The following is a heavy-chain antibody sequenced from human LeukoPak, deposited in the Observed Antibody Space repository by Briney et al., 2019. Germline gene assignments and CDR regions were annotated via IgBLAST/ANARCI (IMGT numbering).Heavy chain of an antibody. Sequence: ASVKVSCKASGYTFTSYYMHWVRQAPGQGLEWMGGIIPIFGTANYAQKFQGRVTITADESTSTAYMELSSLRSKDTAVYYCARGYCSGGSCYRRFDPWGQGTLVTVSS. CDR2: IIPIFGTA. CDR1: GYTFTSYY. V-gene: IGHV1-69*13. D-gene: IGHD2-15*01. J-gene: IGHJ5*02. CDR3: ARGYCSGGSCYRRFDP.